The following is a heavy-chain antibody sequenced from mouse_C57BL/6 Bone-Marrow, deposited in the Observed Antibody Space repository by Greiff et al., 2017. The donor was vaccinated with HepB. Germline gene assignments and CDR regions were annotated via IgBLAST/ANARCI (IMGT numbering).Heavy chain of an antibody. CDR2: IDPSDSYT. CDR1: GYTFTSYW. D-gene: IGHD1-1*01. CDR3: ARGYYYGRV. J-gene: IGHJ1*03. Sequence: VQLQQPGAELVMPGASVKLSCKASGYTFTSYWMHWVKQRPGQGLEWIGEIDPSDSYTNYNQKFKGKSTLTVDKSSSTAYMQLSSLTSEDSAVYYCARGYYYGRVWGTGTTVTVSS. V-gene: IGHV1-69*01.